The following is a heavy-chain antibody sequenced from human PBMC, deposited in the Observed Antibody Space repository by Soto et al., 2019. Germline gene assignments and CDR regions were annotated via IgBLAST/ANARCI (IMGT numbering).Heavy chain of an antibody. CDR2: IYYSGST. CDR1: GGSISSGGYY. J-gene: IGHJ4*02. V-gene: IGHV4-31*03. Sequence: QVQLQESGPGLVKPSQTLSLTCTVSGGSISSGGYYWSWIRQHPGKGLEWIGYIYYSGSTYYNPSLNRRVTISVDTSKKQFSLKLSSVTAADTTVYYWAGTNNVLLWFGELLHPYFDYWGQGTLVTVSS. D-gene: IGHD3-10*01. CDR3: AGTNNVLLWFGELLHPYFDY.